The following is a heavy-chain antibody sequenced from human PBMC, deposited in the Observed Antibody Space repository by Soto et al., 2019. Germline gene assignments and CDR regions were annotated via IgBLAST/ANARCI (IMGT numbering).Heavy chain of an antibody. V-gene: IGHV5-51*01. D-gene: IGHD6-6*01. Sequence: GESLKISCKGSGYSFTSYWIGWVRQMPGKGLEWMGIIYPGDSDTRYSPSFQGQVTISADKSISTAYLQLSSLKASDTAMYYCARLQRDFEYSSSPDYYYYYYGMDVWGQGTTVTVSS. CDR1: GYSFTSYW. CDR2: IYPGDSDT. J-gene: IGHJ6*02. CDR3: ARLQRDFEYSSSPDYYYYYYGMDV.